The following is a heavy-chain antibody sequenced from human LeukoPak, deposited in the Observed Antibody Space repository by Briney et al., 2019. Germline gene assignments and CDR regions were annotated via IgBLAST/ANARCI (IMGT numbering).Heavy chain of an antibody. V-gene: IGHV4-59*01. CDR1: GGSISNYY. J-gene: IGHJ4*02. Sequence: PSETLSLTCTVSGGSISNYYWSWIRQPPGKGLEWIGYIYHSGSTNYNPSLKSRVTISVDTSKKQFSLKLSSVTAADTAVYYCARHLYTSSWYDYWGQGILVTVSS. CDR2: IYHSGST. CDR3: ARHLYTSSWYDY. D-gene: IGHD6-13*01.